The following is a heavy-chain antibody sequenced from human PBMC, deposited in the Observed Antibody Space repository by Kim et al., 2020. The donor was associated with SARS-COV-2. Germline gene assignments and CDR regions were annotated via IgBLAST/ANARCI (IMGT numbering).Heavy chain of an antibody. D-gene: IGHD6-13*01. Sequence: GGSLRLSCAASGFTFSSYAMSWVRQAPGKGLEWVSAISGSGGSTYYADSVKGRFTISRDNSKNTLYLQMNSLRAEDTAVYYCAKDRPRLVRVSYYYYGMDVWGQGTTVTVSS. V-gene: IGHV3-23*01. CDR2: ISGSGGST. J-gene: IGHJ6*02. CDR1: GFTFSSYA. CDR3: AKDRPRLVRVSYYYYGMDV.